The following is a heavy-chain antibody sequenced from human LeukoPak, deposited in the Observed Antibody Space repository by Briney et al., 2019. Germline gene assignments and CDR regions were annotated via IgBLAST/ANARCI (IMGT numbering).Heavy chain of an antibody. CDR1: GYTFTSYH. CDR2: ISAYNGNT. D-gene: IGHD1-1*01. J-gene: IGHJ3*02. V-gene: IGHV1-18*01. Sequence: ASVKVSCKASGYTFTSYHMHWVRQAPGQGLEWMGWISAYNGNTNYAQKLQGRVTMTTDTSTSTAYMELRSLRSDDTAVYYCALCGNDEIDAFDIWGQGTMVTVSS. CDR3: ALCGNDEIDAFDI.